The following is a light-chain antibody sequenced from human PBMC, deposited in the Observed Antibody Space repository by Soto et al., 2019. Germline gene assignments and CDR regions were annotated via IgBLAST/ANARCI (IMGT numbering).Light chain of an antibody. CDR3: QQYGSSPRT. Sequence: EIVLTQSPGTLSLSPGERATISCRASQSVSSSYFAWYQQKPGQAPRLLIYDASSRATGIPDRFSGSGSGTDFTLTISRLEPEDFAVYYCQQYGSSPRTFGQGTK. V-gene: IGKV3-20*01. CDR2: DAS. CDR1: QSVSSSY. J-gene: IGKJ1*01.